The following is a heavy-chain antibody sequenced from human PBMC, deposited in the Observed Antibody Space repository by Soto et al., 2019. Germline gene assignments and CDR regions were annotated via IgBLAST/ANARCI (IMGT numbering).Heavy chain of an antibody. V-gene: IGHV4-59*04. CDR2: IYYGGSA. CDR1: GGSISSYY. D-gene: IGHD5-12*01. J-gene: IGHJ4*02. Sequence: SETLSLTCTVSGGSISSYYWSWIRQPPGKGLEWIGYIYYGGSAYYNPSFKSRVTLSVDTSKNQFSLNLSSVTAADTAVYYCARLWRGGYNWVVDYWGQGTLVTVSS. CDR3: ARLWRGGYNWVVDY.